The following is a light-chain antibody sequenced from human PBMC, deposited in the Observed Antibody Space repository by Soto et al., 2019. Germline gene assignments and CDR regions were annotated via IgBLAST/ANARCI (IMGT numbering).Light chain of an antibody. CDR3: QQYNRARA. Sequence: DIQMTQSPSTLSASVGDRVTITCRASQSINSWLAWYQQTPGKAPKLLIYNSSNLERGVPSRFSGSGSETEFTLTISSLQPDEFATYYCQQYNRARAFGQGTKVEIK. CDR2: NSS. J-gene: IGKJ1*01. CDR1: QSINSW. V-gene: IGKV1-5*01.